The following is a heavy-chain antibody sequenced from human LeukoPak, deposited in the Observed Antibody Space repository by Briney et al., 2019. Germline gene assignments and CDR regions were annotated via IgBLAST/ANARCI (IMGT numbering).Heavy chain of an antibody. J-gene: IGHJ3*02. D-gene: IGHD1-26*01. Sequence: SETLSLTCTVYGGSISSYCWSWSRQPPGKGLEWIGYIYYSGSTNYNPSPKSRVTISVDTSKNQFSLKLSPVTAADTAVYYCARPIVGATLGAFDIWGQGTMVTVSS. CDR2: IYYSGST. CDR1: GGSISSYC. V-gene: IGHV4-59*01. CDR3: ARPIVGATLGAFDI.